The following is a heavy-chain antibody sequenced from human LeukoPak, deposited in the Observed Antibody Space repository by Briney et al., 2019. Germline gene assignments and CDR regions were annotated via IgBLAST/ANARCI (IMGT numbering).Heavy chain of an antibody. D-gene: IGHD5-24*01. CDR3: ARHFGDGYDANNNWFDP. CDR1: GGSINTNTNYWGWNSSNY. J-gene: IGHJ5*02. CDR2: IHYSGTT. V-gene: IGHV4-39*01. Sequence: SETLSLTCSVSGGSINTNTNYWGWNSSNYWGWIRQPPGKGLEWIGSIHYSGTTYYHPSLQSRLTISVDTSKNQFSLKVTSVTAADTALYYCARHFGDGYDANNNWFDPWGQGTLVTVSS.